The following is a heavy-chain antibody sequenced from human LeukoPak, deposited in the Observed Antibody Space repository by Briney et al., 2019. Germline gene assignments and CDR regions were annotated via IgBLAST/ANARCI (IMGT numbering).Heavy chain of an antibody. CDR3: ARALDSSGWYDY. Sequence: GGSLRLSCAASGFTFSSYDMHWVRQATGKGLEWVSAIGTAGDTYYPGSVKGRFTISRENAKNSLYLQMNSLRAGDTAVYYCARALDSSGWYDYWGQGTLVTVSS. J-gene: IGHJ4*02. D-gene: IGHD6-19*01. CDR2: IGTAGDT. CDR1: GFTFSSYD. V-gene: IGHV3-13*01.